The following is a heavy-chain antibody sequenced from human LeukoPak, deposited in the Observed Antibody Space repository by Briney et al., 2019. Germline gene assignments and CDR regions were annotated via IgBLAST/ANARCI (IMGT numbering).Heavy chain of an antibody. Sequence: SEALSLTCTVSGGSISSYYWSWIRQPPGKGLEWIGYIYYSGSTNYNPSLKSRVTISVDTSKNQFSLKLSSVTAADTAVYYCARGEDYYDSSGYYLDYWGQGTLVTVSS. J-gene: IGHJ4*02. CDR3: ARGEDYYDSSGYYLDY. V-gene: IGHV4-59*01. CDR1: GGSISSYY. D-gene: IGHD3-22*01. CDR2: IYYSGST.